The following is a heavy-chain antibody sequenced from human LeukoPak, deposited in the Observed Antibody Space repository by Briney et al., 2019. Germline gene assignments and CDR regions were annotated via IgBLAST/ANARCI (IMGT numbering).Heavy chain of an antibody. D-gene: IGHD2-21*01. Sequence: GGSLRLSCAASGSTLSSYAMSWVRQAPGKGLEWVSAISDSGNTYHADSVKGWFTISRDSSKNTLFLQMNRLRPEDAAVYYCAKAPVTTCRGAYCYPFDYWGQGTLVTVSS. CDR1: GSTLSSYA. CDR3: AKAPVTTCRGAYCYPFDY. J-gene: IGHJ4*02. CDR2: ISDSGNT. V-gene: IGHV3-23*01.